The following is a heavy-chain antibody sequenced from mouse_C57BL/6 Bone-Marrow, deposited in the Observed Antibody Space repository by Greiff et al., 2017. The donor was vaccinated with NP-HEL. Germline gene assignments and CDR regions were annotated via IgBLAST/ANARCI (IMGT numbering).Heavy chain of an antibody. Sequence: EVMLVESGGGLVQPGGSLKLSCAASGFTFSDYYMYWVRQTPEKRLEWVAYISNGGGSTYYPDTVQGRFTISRDNAKNTLYLQMSRLKSEDTAMYYCARQRGIGYYGFYYAMDYWGQGTSVTVAS. CDR2: ISNGGGST. CDR1: GFTFSDYY. D-gene: IGHD1-1*01. V-gene: IGHV5-12*01. J-gene: IGHJ4*01. CDR3: ARQRGIGYYGFYYAMDY.